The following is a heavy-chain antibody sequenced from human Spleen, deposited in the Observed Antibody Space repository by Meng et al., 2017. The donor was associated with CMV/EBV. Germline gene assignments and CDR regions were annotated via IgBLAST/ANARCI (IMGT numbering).Heavy chain of an antibody. J-gene: IGHJ4*02. CDR1: SSNL. CDR2: IYHSGST. V-gene: IGHV4-4*02. CDR3: ARIERRRILKYCGSDCSTTDY. D-gene: IGHD2-21*02. Sequence: SSNLGTWVRQVPRKGLEWIREIYHSGSTNSNPSLKSRVTIPVDKFKNQFSLKLGSVTAADTAVYYCARIERRRILKYCGSDCSTTDYWGQGTLVTVSS.